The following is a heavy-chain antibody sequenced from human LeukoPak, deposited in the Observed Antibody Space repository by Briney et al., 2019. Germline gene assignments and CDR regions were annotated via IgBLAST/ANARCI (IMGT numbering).Heavy chain of an antibody. V-gene: IGHV3-48*01. D-gene: IGHD3-3*01. J-gene: IGHJ4*02. CDR2: ISSSSSTI. CDR3: ARDGRKLLRFLEWSDFDY. CDR1: GFTFSSYS. Sequence: GGSLRLSCAASGFTFSSYSMNWVRQAPGKGLEWVSYISSSSSTIYYADSVKGRFTISRDNAKNSLYLQMNSLRAEDTAVYYCARDGRKLLRFLEWSDFDYWGQGTLVTVSS.